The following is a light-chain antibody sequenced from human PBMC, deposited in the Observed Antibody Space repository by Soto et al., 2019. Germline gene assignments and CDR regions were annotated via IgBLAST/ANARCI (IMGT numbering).Light chain of an antibody. CDR2: EVT. V-gene: IGLV2-14*01. CDR1: SNDVGAYDY. Sequence: QSALTQPASVSGSTGQSITISCTGTSNDVGAYDYVSWYQQHPGKAPKLIIYEVTYRPSGVSNRFSGSQSGNTASLTISGPQAEDEADYYCSSYRGSSTLTFGGGTKVTVL. CDR3: SSYRGSSTLT. J-gene: IGLJ2*01.